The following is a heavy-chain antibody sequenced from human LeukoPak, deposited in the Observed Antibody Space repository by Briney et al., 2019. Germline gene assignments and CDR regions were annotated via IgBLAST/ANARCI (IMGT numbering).Heavy chain of an antibody. J-gene: IGHJ6*03. CDR2: IYSGGST. CDR3: AKDRRPSARITPVRGKWYYMDV. D-gene: IGHD3-10*01. Sequence: TGGSLRLSCAASRFTVSSNYMTWVRRAAGKGLEWVSVIYSGGSTYYADSVKGRFTISRDNSKNSLFLQMDSLRTEDTALYYCAKDRRPSARITPVRGKWYYMDVWGKGTTVTVSS. CDR1: RFTVSSNY. V-gene: IGHV3-53*05.